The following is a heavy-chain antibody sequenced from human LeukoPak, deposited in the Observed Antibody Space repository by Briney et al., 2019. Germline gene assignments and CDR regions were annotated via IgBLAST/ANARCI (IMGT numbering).Heavy chain of an antibody. V-gene: IGHV3-74*03. CDR3: AKSDWFDP. Sequence: GGSLRLSCETSGFTLKNYWMSWLRRAPGKGLEWVSRSKYDGSTAMYAESVKGRFPTSRDNARGTLYLQMNRLRVDDTAVYYCAKSDWFDPCGRGILVTVSS. CDR2: SKYDGSTA. J-gene: IGHJ5*02. CDR1: GFTLKNYW.